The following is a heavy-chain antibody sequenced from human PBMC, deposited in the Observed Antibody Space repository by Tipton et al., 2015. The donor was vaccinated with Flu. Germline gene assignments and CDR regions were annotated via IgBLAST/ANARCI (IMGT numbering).Heavy chain of an antibody. D-gene: IGHD1-20*01. J-gene: IGHJ3*02. V-gene: IGHV4-59*01. CDR1: GGSISSYY. Sequence: TLSLTCTVSGGSISSYYWSWIRQPPGKGLEWIGYIYYSGSTNYNPSLKSRVTISVDTSKNQFSLKLSSVTAADTAVYYCARLAEGNWNLWGAFDIWGQGTMVTVSS. CDR2: IYYSGST. CDR3: ARLAEGNWNLWGAFDI.